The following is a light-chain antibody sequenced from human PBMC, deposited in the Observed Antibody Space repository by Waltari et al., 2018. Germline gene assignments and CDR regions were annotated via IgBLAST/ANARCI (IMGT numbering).Light chain of an antibody. CDR3: QQYGRSPYT. CDR1: HSITSND. CDR2: AAS. Sequence: VLTPSPATLSLSPADTATLSCGASHSITSNDLAWYQHRPGLAPRLLIDAASSSATGIPDRFSGSGSGTDFTLTISRLEPEDFAVYYCQQYGRSPYTFGQGTRLEIK. J-gene: IGKJ2*01. V-gene: IGKV3D-20*01.